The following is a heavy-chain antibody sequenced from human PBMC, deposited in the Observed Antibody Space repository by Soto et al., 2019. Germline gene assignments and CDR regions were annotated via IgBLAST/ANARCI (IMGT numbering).Heavy chain of an antibody. CDR2: IYYSGST. Sequence: SETLSLTCTVSGGSISSSSYYWGWIRQPQGKGLEWIGSIYYSGSTYYNPSLKSRVTISVDTSKNQFSLKLSSVTAADTAVYYCARLGLVTMVRGVISPWGQGTLVTVSS. CDR3: ARLGLVTMVRGVISP. CDR1: GGSISSSSYY. D-gene: IGHD3-10*01. J-gene: IGHJ5*02. V-gene: IGHV4-39*01.